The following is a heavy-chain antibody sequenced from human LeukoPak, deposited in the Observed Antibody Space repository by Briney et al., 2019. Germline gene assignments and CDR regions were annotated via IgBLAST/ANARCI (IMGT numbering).Heavy chain of an antibody. CDR1: GFTFNSYS. Sequence: PGGSLRLSCAASGFTFNSYSMHWVRQAPGKGLEWVAVISYDGSNKYYADSVKGRFTISRDNSKNTLYLQMNSLRAEDTAVYYCAKPLTVGVTTTPFDYWGQGTLVTVSS. CDR2: ISYDGSNK. CDR3: AKPLTVGVTTTPFDY. D-gene: IGHD4-17*01. J-gene: IGHJ4*02. V-gene: IGHV3-30*18.